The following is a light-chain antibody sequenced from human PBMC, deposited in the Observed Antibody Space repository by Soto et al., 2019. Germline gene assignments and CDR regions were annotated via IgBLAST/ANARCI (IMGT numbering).Light chain of an antibody. J-gene: IGLJ1*01. CDR2: EVS. Sequence: QSALTQPASVSGSPGQSIIISCTGTSSDVGGYNYVSWYQHHPGKAPKLMIYEVSKRPSGVPDRFSGSKSGNTASLTVSGLQAEDEADYYCSSYAATNNYVFGSGTKLTVL. V-gene: IGLV2-8*01. CDR3: SSYAATNNYV. CDR1: SSDVGGYNY.